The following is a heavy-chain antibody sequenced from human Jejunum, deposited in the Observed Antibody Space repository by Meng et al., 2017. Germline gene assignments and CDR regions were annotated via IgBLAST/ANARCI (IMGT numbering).Heavy chain of an antibody. J-gene: IGHJ4*02. V-gene: IGHV4-61*08. CDR1: GGPVSRAGYQ. Sequence: VQLQEAGPVRGRPPETLSLLCTVSGGPVSRAGYQWGWIRQPPGKGLEWIGYASTNYNPSLKSRVTISLDTSRNQFSLSLSSVTAADTAVYYCARDHMGSLDYWGQGILVTVSS. CDR2: AST. D-gene: IGHD1-26*01. CDR3: ARDHMGSLDY.